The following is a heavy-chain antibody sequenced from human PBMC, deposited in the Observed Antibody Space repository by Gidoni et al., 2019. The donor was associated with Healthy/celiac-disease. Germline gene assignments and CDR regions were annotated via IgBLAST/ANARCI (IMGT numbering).Heavy chain of an antibody. D-gene: IGHD2-2*01. J-gene: IGHJ6*03. Sequence: QVQLQQWGAGLLKPSETLSLTCAVYGGSFSGYYWRWIRQPPGKGLEWIGEINHSGSTNYNPSLKSRVTISVDTSKNQFSLKLSSVTAADTAVYYCARGGCSSTSCYGGDYYYYYMDVWGKGTTVTVSS. CDR2: INHSGST. CDR3: ARGGCSSTSCYGGDYYYYYMDV. V-gene: IGHV4-34*01. CDR1: GGSFSGYY.